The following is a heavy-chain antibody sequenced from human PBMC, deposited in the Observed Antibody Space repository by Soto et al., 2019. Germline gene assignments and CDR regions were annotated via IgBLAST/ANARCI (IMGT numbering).Heavy chain of an antibody. D-gene: IGHD1-26*01. CDR3: ARGERQLPLYYYGMDV. J-gene: IGHJ6*02. V-gene: IGHV1-69*06. CDR2: IIPIFGTA. Sequence: ASVKVSCKASGGTFSSYAISWVRQAPGQGLEWMGGIIPIFGTANYAQKFQGRVTITADKSTSTAYMELSSLRSEDTAVYYCARGERQLPLYYYGMDVWGQGTTVTVPS. CDR1: GGTFSSYA.